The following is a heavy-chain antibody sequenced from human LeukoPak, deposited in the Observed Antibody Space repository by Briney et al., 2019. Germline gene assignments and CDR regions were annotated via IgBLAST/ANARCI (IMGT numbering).Heavy chain of an antibody. CDR3: ARGPRGSWLTGF. V-gene: IGHV3-21*01. J-gene: IGHJ4*02. D-gene: IGHD3-9*01. Sequence: GGSLRLSCAASGFTFSSYAMSWVRQAPGKGLEWVSAISSSSSYIYYADSVKGRFTISRDNAKNSLYLQMNSLRAEDTAVYYCARGPRGSWLTGFWGQGTLVTVSS. CDR1: GFTFSSYA. CDR2: ISSSSSYI.